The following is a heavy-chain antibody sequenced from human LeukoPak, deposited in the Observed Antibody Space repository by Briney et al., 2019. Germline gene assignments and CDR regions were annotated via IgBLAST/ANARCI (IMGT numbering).Heavy chain of an antibody. V-gene: IGHV3-7*05. Sequence: GGSLRLSCAASGFTFSSYGMHWVRQAPGKGLEWVANINHDGIEKYCVDSVKGRFTISRDNAENSLYLQMNSLRAEDTAVYYCARDRGGKDYWGQGTLVTVSS. J-gene: IGHJ4*02. CDR3: ARDRGGKDY. CDR1: GFTFSSYG. CDR2: INHDGIEK. D-gene: IGHD3-16*01.